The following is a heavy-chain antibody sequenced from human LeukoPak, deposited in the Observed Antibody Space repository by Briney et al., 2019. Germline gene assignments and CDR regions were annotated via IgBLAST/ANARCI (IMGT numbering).Heavy chain of an antibody. CDR1: GGSISSGGYY. V-gene: IGHV4-31*03. J-gene: IGHJ4*01. Sequence: SETLSLTCSVSGGSISSGGYYWTWIRQHPGKGLGWIGYIHYTGSTYYNASVKSRVTISADTSKNHFSLKVTSVTAADTAVYYCARGARFEGWTSGYFDYWGHGTLVTVSS. CDR2: IHYTGST. CDR3: ARGARFEGWTSGYFDY. D-gene: IGHD3-9*01.